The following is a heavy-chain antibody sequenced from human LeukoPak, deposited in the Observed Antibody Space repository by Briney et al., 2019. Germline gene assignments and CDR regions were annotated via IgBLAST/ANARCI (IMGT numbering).Heavy chain of an antibody. CDR1: GGSFSGYY. J-gene: IGHJ3*02. Sequence: KSSETLSLTCAVYGGSFSGYYWSWIRQPPGKGLEWIGEINHSGSTNYNPSLKSRVTISVDTSKNQFSLRLTSVTAADTAVYYCAREAVSGTIVGATYLDIWGQGTTVTVSS. CDR2: INHSGST. CDR3: AREAVSGTIVGATYLDI. D-gene: IGHD1-26*01. V-gene: IGHV4-34*01.